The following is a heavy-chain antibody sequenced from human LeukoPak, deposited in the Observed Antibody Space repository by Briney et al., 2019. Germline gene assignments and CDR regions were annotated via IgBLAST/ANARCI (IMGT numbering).Heavy chain of an antibody. CDR1: AGSFSPAH. D-gene: IGHD3-10*01. V-gene: IGHV4-59*03. CDR3: ATGRDPYKTGH. Sequence: PSETPSLTCTFSAGSFSPAHWSWIRQPPGKGLEWIGVICDNGNTDYNPSLKSRVTISVDTSKSQFSLKLNSLAAADTAVYYCATGRDPYKTGHWGQGTLVTVSS. J-gene: IGHJ4*02. CDR2: ICDNGNT.